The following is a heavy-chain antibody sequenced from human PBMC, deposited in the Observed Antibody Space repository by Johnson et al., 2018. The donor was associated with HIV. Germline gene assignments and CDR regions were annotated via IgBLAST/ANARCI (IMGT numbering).Heavy chain of an antibody. CDR3: ARDGRDLVTRGGFDV. V-gene: IGHV3-13*01. CDR1: GFTFSSYD. J-gene: IGHJ3*01. Sequence: VQLVESGGGLVQPGGSLRLSCAASGFTFSSYDMHWVRQATGKGLEWVSAIGTAGDTYYPGSVKGRFTISRDNSKNTLYLQMNSLRPEDTAVYYCARDGRDLVTRGGFDVWGPGTVVTVSS. CDR2: IGTAGDT. D-gene: IGHD5-18*01.